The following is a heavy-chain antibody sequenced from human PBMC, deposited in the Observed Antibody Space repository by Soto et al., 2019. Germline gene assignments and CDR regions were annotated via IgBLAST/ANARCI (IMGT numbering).Heavy chain of an antibody. CDR3: ARVWGGAFDF. Sequence: SETLSLTCTVSGGSINSGDYYWSWIRQPPGKGLEWIGYINYSGTTYYNPSLKSRVTISVDTSKDQFSLNLSSVTAADTAVYYCARVWGGAFDFWGQGTMVTVS. CDR1: GGSINSGDYY. J-gene: IGHJ3*01. V-gene: IGHV4-30-4*02. CDR2: INYSGTT. D-gene: IGHD3-10*01.